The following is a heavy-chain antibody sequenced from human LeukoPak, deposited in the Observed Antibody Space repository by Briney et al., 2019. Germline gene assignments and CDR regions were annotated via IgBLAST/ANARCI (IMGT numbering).Heavy chain of an antibody. CDR3: ARLEITTVTTSDY. V-gene: IGHV1-69*13. Sequence: SVKVSCKASGGTFSSYAISWVRQAPGQGLEWMGGIIPIFGTANYAQKFQGRVTITADESTSTAYMELSSLRSEDTAAYYCARLEITTVTTSDYWGQGTLVTVSS. J-gene: IGHJ4*02. D-gene: IGHD4-17*01. CDR1: GGTFSSYA. CDR2: IIPIFGTA.